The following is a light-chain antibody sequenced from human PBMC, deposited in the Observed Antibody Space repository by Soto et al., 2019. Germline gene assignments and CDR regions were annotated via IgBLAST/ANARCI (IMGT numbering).Light chain of an antibody. V-gene: IGLV2-8*01. CDR3: KSYAGSNTYV. CDR1: SSDIGAYDY. CDR2: EVN. Sequence: QSALTQPASLSGSPGQSITISCTGTSSDIGAYDYVSWFQQHPGKAPKLMISEVNNRPSGVPDRFSGSKSGNTASLTVSGLQAADEADYFCKSYAGSNTYVFGSGTKLTVL. J-gene: IGLJ1*01.